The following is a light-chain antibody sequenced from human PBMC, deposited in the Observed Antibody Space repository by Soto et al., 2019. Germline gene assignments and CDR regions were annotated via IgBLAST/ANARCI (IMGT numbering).Light chain of an antibody. CDR2: DAS. CDR1: QSVSSY. CDR3: QQRSNWPLEYT. J-gene: IGKJ2*01. Sequence: EIVLTQSPATLSLSPGERPTLSCRASQSVSSYLAWYQQKPGQAPRLLIYDASNRATGIPARFSGSGSGTDFTLTISSLEPEDFAVYYCQQRSNWPLEYTFGQGTKLEIK. V-gene: IGKV3-11*01.